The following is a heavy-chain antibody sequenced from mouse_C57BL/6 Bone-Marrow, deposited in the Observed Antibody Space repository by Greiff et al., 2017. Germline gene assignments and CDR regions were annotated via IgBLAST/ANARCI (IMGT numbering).Heavy chain of an antibody. Sequence: EVKLVESGGDLVKPGGSLKLSCAASGFTFSSYGMSWVRQTPDKRLEWVATISSGGSYTYYPDSVKGRFTISRDNANNTLYLQMSSLKAEDTAMYYCARHALRYYYAMDYWGQGTSVTVSS. D-gene: IGHD1-1*01. CDR2: ISSGGSYT. J-gene: IGHJ4*01. CDR1: GFTFSSYG. CDR3: ARHALRYYYAMDY. V-gene: IGHV5-6*01.